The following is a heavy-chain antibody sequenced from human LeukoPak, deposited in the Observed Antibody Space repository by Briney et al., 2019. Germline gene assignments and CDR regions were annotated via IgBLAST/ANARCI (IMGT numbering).Heavy chain of an antibody. J-gene: IGHJ5*02. D-gene: IGHD6-19*01. Sequence: KPGGSLRLSCAASGFTFSSYSMNWVRQAPGKGLGWVSSISSSSSYIYYADSVKGRFTISRDNAKNSLYLQMNSLRAEDTAVYYCARDPLAVAAHRPNWFDPWGQGTLVTVSS. CDR2: ISSSSSYI. CDR1: GFTFSSYS. V-gene: IGHV3-21*01. CDR3: ARDPLAVAAHRPNWFDP.